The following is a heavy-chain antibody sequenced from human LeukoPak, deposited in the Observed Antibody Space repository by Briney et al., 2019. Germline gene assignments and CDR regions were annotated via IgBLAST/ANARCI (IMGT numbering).Heavy chain of an antibody. V-gene: IGHV4-34*01. D-gene: IGHD3-10*01. CDR3: ARHSRSVDYGSGSYTWDY. CDR2: INHSGST. Sequence: SETLSLTCAVYGGSFSGYYWSWIRQPPGKGLEWIGEINHSGSTNYNPSLKSRVTISVDTSRNQFSLKLSSVTAADTAVYYCARHSRSVDYGSGSYTWDYWGQGTLVTVSS. J-gene: IGHJ4*02. CDR1: GGSFSGYY.